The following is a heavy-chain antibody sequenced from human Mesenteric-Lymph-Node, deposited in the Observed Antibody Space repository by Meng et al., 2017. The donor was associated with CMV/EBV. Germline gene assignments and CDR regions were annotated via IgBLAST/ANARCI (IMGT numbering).Heavy chain of an antibody. V-gene: IGHV6-1*01. CDR1: NVSSNTAA. CDR2: TYHKSEWFS. D-gene: IGHD2-2*01. Sequence: NVSSNTAALSWIRQSPSRGLEWLGRTYHKSEWFSDYAISVKSRITINPDTAKNQFSLHLNSVTPEDTAVYSCARSSFLVPAAPFDYWGQGALVTVSS. CDR3: ARSSFLVPAAPFDY. J-gene: IGHJ4*02.